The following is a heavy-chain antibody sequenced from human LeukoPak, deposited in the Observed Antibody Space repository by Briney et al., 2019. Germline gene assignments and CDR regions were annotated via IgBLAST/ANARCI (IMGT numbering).Heavy chain of an antibody. CDR1: GGSIGSSGYY. J-gene: IGHJ5*02. V-gene: IGHV4-39*07. D-gene: IGHD2-15*01. CDR2: FYYSGST. Sequence: SETLSLTCTVSGGSIGSSGYYWGWIRQPPGKGLEWIGRFYYSGSTYYNPSLKSRVTISVDTSKNQFSLKLSSVTAADTAVYYCARRSVAASNWFDPWGQGTLVTVSS. CDR3: ARRSVAASNWFDP.